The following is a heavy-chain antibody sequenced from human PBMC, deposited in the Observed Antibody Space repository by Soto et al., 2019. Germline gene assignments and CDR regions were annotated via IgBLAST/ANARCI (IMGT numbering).Heavy chain of an antibody. V-gene: IGHV1-46*01. CDR3: ARELSLDPYYYDSSGYNAFDI. Sequence: GASVKVSCKASGYTFTSYYMHWVRQAPGQGLEWMGIINPSGGSTSYAQTFQGRVTMTRDTSTSTVYMELSSLRSEDTAVYYCARELSLDPYYYDSSGYNAFDIWGQGTMVTVSS. CDR1: GYTFTSYY. J-gene: IGHJ3*02. CDR2: INPSGGST. D-gene: IGHD3-22*01.